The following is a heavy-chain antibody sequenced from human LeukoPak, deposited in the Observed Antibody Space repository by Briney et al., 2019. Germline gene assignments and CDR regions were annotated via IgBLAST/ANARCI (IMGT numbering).Heavy chain of an antibody. CDR2: VDPEDGET. CDR3: ATEGITGFLGLD. CDR1: GYTFTDYY. D-gene: IGHD1-20*01. V-gene: IGHV1-69-2*01. Sequence: VKISCKVSGYTFTDYYMHSVQQAPGNGLEWMGLVDPEDGETIYAEKFQGRITITADTSTDAAYMELSSLRSDDTAVYYCATEGITGFLGLDWGQGTLVTVSS. J-gene: IGHJ4*02.